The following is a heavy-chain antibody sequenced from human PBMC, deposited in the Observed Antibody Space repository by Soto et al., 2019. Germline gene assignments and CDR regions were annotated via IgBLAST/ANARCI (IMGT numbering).Heavy chain of an antibody. D-gene: IGHD6-6*01. V-gene: IGHV1-18*01. J-gene: IGHJ4*02. CDR3: ARRPGLARLEIDF. CDR2: ISGYNANT. CDR1: GYSFTNYG. Sequence: QVQLVQSGGEVRKPGASVKVSCKASGYSFTNYGITWVRRAPGQGLEWIGWISGYNANTNYAQKFQGRVSMTTDTSTNPVYMALRSLTSDDTAVYYCARRPGLARLEIDFWVQGTFVTLSS.